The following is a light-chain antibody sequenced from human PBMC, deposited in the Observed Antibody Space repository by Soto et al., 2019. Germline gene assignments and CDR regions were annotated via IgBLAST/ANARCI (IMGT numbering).Light chain of an antibody. V-gene: IGKV3-20*01. J-gene: IGKJ1*01. Sequence: EIVLTQSPGTLSLSPGERATLSCRASQSVSSSYLAWYQQKPGQAPRLLIYGASIRATGIPDRVSGSGSGTDFTLTISRLEPEDFAVYYCQQYGSSPRTFGQGTKVEIK. CDR2: GAS. CDR1: QSVSSSY. CDR3: QQYGSSPRT.